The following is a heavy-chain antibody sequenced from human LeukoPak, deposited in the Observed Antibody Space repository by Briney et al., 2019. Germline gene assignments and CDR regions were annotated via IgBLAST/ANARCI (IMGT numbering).Heavy chain of an antibody. J-gene: IGHJ4*02. CDR3: ARADYGDYGYFDY. CDR2: IIPIFGTA. CDR1: GGTCSSYA. V-gene: IGHV1-69*13. D-gene: IGHD4-17*01. Sequence: GASVKVSCKASGGTCSSYAISWVRQAPGQGLEWMGGIIPIFGTANYAQKFQGRVTITADESTSTAYMELSSLRSEDTAVYYCARADYGDYGYFDYWGQGTLVTVSS.